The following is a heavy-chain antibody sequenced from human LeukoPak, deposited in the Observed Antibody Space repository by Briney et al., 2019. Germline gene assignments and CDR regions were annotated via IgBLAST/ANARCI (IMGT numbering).Heavy chain of an antibody. CDR1: GYTFTSYD. CDR2: MNPNSGNT. D-gene: IGHD6-13*01. Sequence: GASVKVSCKASGYTFTSYDINWVRQATGQGLEWMGWMNPNSGNTGYAQKFQGRVTMTRNTSISTAYMELSSLRSEDPAVYYCARGRSSSWYEDSFDPWGQGTLVTVSS. CDR3: ARGRSSSWYEDSFDP. J-gene: IGHJ5*02. V-gene: IGHV1-8*01.